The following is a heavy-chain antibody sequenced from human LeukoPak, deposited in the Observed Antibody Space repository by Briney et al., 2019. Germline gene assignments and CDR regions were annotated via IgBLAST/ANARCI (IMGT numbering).Heavy chain of an antibody. CDR2: INHSGST. V-gene: IGHV4-34*01. CDR3: ARDFSGYDFGY. J-gene: IGHJ4*02. Sequence: PSETLSLTCAVYGGSFSGYYWSWIRQPPGKGLEWIGEINHSGSTNYNPSLKSRVTISVDTSKNQFSLKLSSVTAADTAVYYCARDFSGYDFGYWGQGTLVTVSS. D-gene: IGHD5-12*01. CDR1: GGSFSGYY.